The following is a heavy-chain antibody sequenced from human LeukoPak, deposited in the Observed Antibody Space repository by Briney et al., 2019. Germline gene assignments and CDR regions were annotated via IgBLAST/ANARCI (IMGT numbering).Heavy chain of an antibody. CDR3: AKDGEGHYYDDSAHRTNYFDY. J-gene: IGHJ4*02. D-gene: IGHD3-22*01. CDR2: ISGSGGST. CDR1: GFTFSSYA. V-gene: IGHV3-23*01. Sequence: QPGGSLRLSCAASGFTFSSYAMSWVRQAPGKGLEWVSAISGSGGSTYYADSVKGRFTISRDNSKNTLYLQMNSLRAEDTAVYYCAKDGEGHYYDDSAHRTNYFDYWGQGTLVTVSS.